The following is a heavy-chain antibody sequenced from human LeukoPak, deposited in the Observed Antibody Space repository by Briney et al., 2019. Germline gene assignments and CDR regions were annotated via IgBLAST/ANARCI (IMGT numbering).Heavy chain of an antibody. CDR2: INHIGST. Sequence: SETLSLTCAVYGGSFSGYYWSWIRQPPGKGLEWIGEINHIGSTNYNPSLRSRFTISVDTSKNQFSLKLSSVTAANTAVYYCARRTVLTTIFGVSTQTNDAFDIWGQGTMVTVSS. V-gene: IGHV4-34*01. J-gene: IGHJ3*02. CDR1: GGSFSGYY. CDR3: ARRTVLTTIFGVSTQTNDAFDI. D-gene: IGHD3-3*01.